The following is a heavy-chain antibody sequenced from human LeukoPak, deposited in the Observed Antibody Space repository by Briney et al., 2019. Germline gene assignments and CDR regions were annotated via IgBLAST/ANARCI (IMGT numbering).Heavy chain of an antibody. Sequence: GGSPRLSCAASGFTFSSYAMHWVRQAPGKGLEWVAVISYDGSNKYYADSVKGRFTISRDSSKNTLYLQMNSLRAEDTAVYYCVTRLAWGQGTLVTVSS. CDR2: ISYDGSNK. V-gene: IGHV3-30*14. CDR3: VTRLA. J-gene: IGHJ5*02. CDR1: GFTFSSYA. D-gene: IGHD3-16*01.